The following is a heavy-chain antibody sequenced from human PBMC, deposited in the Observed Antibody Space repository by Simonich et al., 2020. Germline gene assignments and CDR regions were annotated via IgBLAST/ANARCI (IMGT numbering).Heavy chain of an antibody. CDR1: GVSISSFY. V-gene: IGHV4-59*01. J-gene: IGHJ4*02. D-gene: IGHD2-15*01. CDR2: IYYSGST. CDR3: ARGGLYFDY. Sequence: QVQLQESGPGLVKPSEILSLTCPVSGVSISSFYLIWIRQPPGKGLELIVYIYYSGSTNYNPSLKSRVTISVDTSKNQFSRKLSSVTAADTAVYYCARGGLYFDYWGQGTLVTVSS.